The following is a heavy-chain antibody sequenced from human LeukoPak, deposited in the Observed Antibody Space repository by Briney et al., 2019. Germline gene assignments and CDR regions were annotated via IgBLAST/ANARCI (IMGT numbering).Heavy chain of an antibody. CDR2: IYYSGST. V-gene: IGHV4-59*01. CDR3: AREGSPKGFDY. J-gene: IGHJ4*02. Sequence: SETLSLTCPVSGGSISSYYWSWIRQPPGKGLEWIGYIYYSGSTNYNPSLKSRVTISVDTSKNQFSLKLSSVTAADTAVYYCAREGSPKGFDYWGQGTLVTVSS. CDR1: GGSISSYY.